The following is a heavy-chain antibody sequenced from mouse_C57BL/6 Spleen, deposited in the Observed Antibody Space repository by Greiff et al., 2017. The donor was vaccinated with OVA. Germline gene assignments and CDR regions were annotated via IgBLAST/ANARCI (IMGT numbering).Heavy chain of an antibody. CDR3: AREDYGSPFDY. CDR1: GFTFSDYY. V-gene: IGHV5-16*01. CDR2: INYDGSST. D-gene: IGHD1-1*01. Sequence: EVKLVESEGGLVQPGSSMKLSCTASGFTFSDYYMAWVRQVPEKGLEWVANINYDGSSTYYLDSLKSRFIISRDNAKNILYLQMSSLKSEDTATYYCAREDYGSPFDYWGQGTTLTVSS. J-gene: IGHJ2*01.